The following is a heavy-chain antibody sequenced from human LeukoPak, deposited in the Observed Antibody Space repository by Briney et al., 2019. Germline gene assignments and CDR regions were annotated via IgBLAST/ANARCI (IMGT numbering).Heavy chain of an antibody. CDR3: AKEYGASR. CDR2: ISGSGGST. CDR1: GFILRNSA. Sequence: PGGSLRHSCAAPGFILRNSAMNSVRQAPGKGLEWVSAISGSGGSTYYADSVKGRFTISRDNAKNTLYLQMNSLRAEDTAVYYCAKEYGASRWGQGTLVTVSS. V-gene: IGHV3-23*01. J-gene: IGHJ4*02. D-gene: IGHD4/OR15-4a*01.